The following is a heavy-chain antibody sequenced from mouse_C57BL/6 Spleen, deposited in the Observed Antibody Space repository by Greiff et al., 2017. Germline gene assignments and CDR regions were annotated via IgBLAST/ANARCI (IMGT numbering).Heavy chain of an antibody. V-gene: IGHV14-4*01. CDR3: TTSSDGYPCAY. D-gene: IGHD2-3*01. CDR1: GFNIKDDY. CDR2: IDPENGDT. Sequence: VQLQQSGAELVRPGASVKLSCTASGFNIKDDYMHWVKQRPEQGLEWIGWIDPENGDTDSASTFPGQATITADTSSNTAYLQLSSLTSEDTAVYYCTTSSDGYPCAYWGQGTLVTVSA. J-gene: IGHJ3*01.